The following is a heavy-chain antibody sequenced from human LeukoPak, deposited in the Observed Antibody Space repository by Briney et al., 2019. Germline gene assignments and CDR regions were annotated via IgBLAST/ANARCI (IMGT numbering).Heavy chain of an antibody. Sequence: SETLALTCTVSGGSISSGTYYWGWIRQPPGKGLEWIGSIFYTGSTLYNPSLKSRVAISVDTSKNQFSLKLNSVTAADTTVYYCARDYCGGDCYSYAFDIWGQGTMVTVSS. V-gene: IGHV4-39*01. CDR3: ARDYCGGDCYSYAFDI. CDR1: GGSISSGTYY. D-gene: IGHD2-21*02. J-gene: IGHJ3*02. CDR2: IFYTGST.